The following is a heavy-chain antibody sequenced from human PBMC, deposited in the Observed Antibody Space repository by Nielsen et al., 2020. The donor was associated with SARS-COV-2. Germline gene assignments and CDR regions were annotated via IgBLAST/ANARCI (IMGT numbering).Heavy chain of an antibody. J-gene: IGHJ3*02. CDR2: VSHSGST. CDR1: GDSVSSNDW. V-gene: IGHV4-4*02. CDR3: ARESGYANAFDI. Sequence: SETLSLTCAVSGDSVSSNDWWTWVRQSPGKGLEWIGEVSHSGSTNYNPSLKSRVTLSMDKSKKQFSLRLTSVTAADTAVYYCARESGYANAFDIWGQGTMVTVSS. D-gene: IGHD5-12*01.